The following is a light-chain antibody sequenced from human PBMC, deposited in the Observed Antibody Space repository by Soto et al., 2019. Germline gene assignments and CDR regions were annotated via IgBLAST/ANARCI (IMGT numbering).Light chain of an antibody. CDR1: SSNIGSHY. J-gene: IGLJ2*01. Sequence: QSVLTQPPSASGTHGQRVTISCSGSSSNIGSHYVYWYQLLPGAGPKLLIYNNDQRPSGVPDRFSGSKSGTSASLAISGLRSEDEADYYCAAWDDSLSGQGIFGGGTQLTVL. V-gene: IGLV1-47*02. CDR2: NND. CDR3: AAWDDSLSGQGI.